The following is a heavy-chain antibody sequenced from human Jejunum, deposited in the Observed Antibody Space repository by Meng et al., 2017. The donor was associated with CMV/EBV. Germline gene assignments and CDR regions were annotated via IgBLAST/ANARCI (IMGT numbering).Heavy chain of an antibody. CDR1: GVAISHYY. CDR3: ARSSGWMLDY. V-gene: IGHV4-59*01. CDR2: VYSSGST. D-gene: IGHD6-19*01. J-gene: IGHJ4*02. Sequence: QGRRQESGPGLVKPSETLSLTCTISGVAISHYYWTWIRQSPGKGLEWIGYVYSSGSTNYNPSLKSRITISLDASKNQFSLSLTSVTAADTAVYYCARSSGWMLDYWGQGTLVTVSS.